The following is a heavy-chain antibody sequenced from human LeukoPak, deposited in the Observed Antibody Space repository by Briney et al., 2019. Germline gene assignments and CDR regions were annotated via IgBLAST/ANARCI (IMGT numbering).Heavy chain of an antibody. CDR3: ARGTGGSYYFDY. V-gene: IGHV3-21*01. CDR2: ISSSSSYI. Sequence: PGGSLRLSCAASGFTSSSYSMNWVRQAPGKGLEWVSSISSSSSYIYYADSVKGRFTISRDNAKNSLYLQMNSLRAEDTAVYYCARGTGGSYYFDYWGQGTLVTVSS. CDR1: GFTSSSYS. J-gene: IGHJ4*02. D-gene: IGHD1-26*01.